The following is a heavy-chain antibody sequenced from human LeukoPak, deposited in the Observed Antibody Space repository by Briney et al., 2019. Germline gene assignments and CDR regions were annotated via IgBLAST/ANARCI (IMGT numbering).Heavy chain of an antibody. CDR1: GFTFSSYA. CDR3: TTDLHTNPAKWYYFDY. V-gene: IGHV3-23*01. CDR2: ISGSNSSP. J-gene: IGHJ4*02. D-gene: IGHD2-8*01. Sequence: GGSLRLSCAASGFTFSSYAMSWARQAPGKGLEWVSAISGSNSSPYYADSVKGRFTISRDNSRNTLYLQMNSLKTEDTAVYYCTTDLHTNPAKWYYFDYWGQGTLVTVSS.